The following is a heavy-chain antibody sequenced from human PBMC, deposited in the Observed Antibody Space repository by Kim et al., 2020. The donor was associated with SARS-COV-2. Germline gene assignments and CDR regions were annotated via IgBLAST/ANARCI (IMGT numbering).Heavy chain of an antibody. CDR1: GFIVNSNY. CDR3: ARQYYDRSGSLVDAFDN. V-gene: IGHV3-53*01. Sequence: GGSLRLSCAASGFIVNSNYMRWVRQAPGKGLQWVSVIFSGETKNYSDSVRGRFTISRDNYKNTPYLQMDSLRVEDTAVCYCARQYYDRSGSLVDAFDNRGEGTTGTASS. D-gene: IGHD3-22*01. CDR2: IFSGETK. J-gene: IGHJ3*02.